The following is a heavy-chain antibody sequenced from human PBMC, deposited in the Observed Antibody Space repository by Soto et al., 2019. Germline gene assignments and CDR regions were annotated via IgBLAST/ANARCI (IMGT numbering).Heavy chain of an antibody. CDR1: GGSISSGGYS. CDR2: IYHSGST. J-gene: IGHJ4*02. V-gene: IGHV4-30-2*01. Sequence: SETLSLTCAVSGGSISSGGYSWSWIWQPPGKGLEWIGYIYHSGSTYYNPSLKSRVTISVDRSKNQFSLKLSSVTVADTAVYYCTSVPDYWGQGTLVTVSS. CDR3: TSVPDY.